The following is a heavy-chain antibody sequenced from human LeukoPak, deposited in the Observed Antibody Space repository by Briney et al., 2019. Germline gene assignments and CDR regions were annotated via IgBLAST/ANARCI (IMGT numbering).Heavy chain of an antibody. D-gene: IGHD3-16*01. CDR3: ARGPSSGNALNY. V-gene: IGHV3-7*04. Sequence: GGSLRLSCAASGFTFSSYWMSWVRQAPGKGLEWVANIKQDGSEKDYVDSVKGRFTISRDNAKKSLYLQMNSLRAEDTAVYYCARGPSSGNALNYWGQGTLVTVSS. J-gene: IGHJ4*02. CDR2: IKQDGSEK. CDR1: GFTFSSYW.